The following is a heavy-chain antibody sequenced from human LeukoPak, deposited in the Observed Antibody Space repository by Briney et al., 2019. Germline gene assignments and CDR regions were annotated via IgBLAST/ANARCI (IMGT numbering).Heavy chain of an antibody. D-gene: IGHD4-17*01. CDR3: ASSYGDYDRPLVY. J-gene: IGHJ4*02. V-gene: IGHV4-61*01. Sequence: SDTLSLTCTVSGGSFSSGSYYWSWIRQPPGKGLEWIRYIYYSGSTNYDASLKIRVTISVDTPKNQFSLKLSSVTAADTAVYYCASSYGDYDRPLVYWGQGTLVTVSS. CDR1: GGSFSSGSYY. CDR2: IYYSGST.